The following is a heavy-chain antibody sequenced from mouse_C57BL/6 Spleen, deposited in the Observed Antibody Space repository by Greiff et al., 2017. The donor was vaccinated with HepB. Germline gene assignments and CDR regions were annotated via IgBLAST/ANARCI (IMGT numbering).Heavy chain of an antibody. V-gene: IGHV5-17*01. Sequence: EVQLVESGGGLVKPGGSLKLSCAASGFTFSDYGMHWVRQAPEKGLEWVAYISSCSSTIYYADTVKGRFTISRDNAKNTLFLQMTSLRSEDTAMYYCANYYGSSYGYYAMDYWGQGTSVTVSS. J-gene: IGHJ4*01. CDR2: ISSCSSTI. CDR3: ANYYGSSYGYYAMDY. D-gene: IGHD1-1*01. CDR1: GFTFSDYG.